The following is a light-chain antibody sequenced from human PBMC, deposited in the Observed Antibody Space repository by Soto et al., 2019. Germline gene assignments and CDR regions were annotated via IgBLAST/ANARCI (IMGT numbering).Light chain of an antibody. V-gene: IGKV1-5*03. J-gene: IGKJ1*01. CDR2: KAS. CDR3: QQYNSYSQT. Sequence: DIQRTQCPPTLSESVADRVTITCRASQSVSSWLAWYQQKPGKAPKLLIYKASSLESGVPSRFSGSGSGTEFTLTISSLQPDDFATYYCQQYNSYSQTFGQGTKVDIK. CDR1: QSVSSW.